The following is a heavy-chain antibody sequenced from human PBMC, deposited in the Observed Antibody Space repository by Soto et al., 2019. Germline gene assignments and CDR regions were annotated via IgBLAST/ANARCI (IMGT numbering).Heavy chain of an antibody. CDR3: ERMATFGSLNWFDP. V-gene: IGHV1-2*02. CDR1: AYTFTGYY. CDR2: INPNSGGT. D-gene: IGHD3-16*01. J-gene: IGHJ5*02. Sequence: GAAVQFSFRASAYTFTGYYMHWLRHAPRQGVEWMGWINPNSGGTNYSQKFEGRVTMTRDTSISTAYMELRRLRSDDTAVYYCERMATFGSLNWFDPCGQGTLVTVCS.